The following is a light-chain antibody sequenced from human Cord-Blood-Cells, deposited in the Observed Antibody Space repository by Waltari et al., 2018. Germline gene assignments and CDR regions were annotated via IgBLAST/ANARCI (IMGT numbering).Light chain of an antibody. CDR2: GAS. Sequence: PGERATLSCRASQSVSSSYLAWYQQKPGQAPRLLIYGASSRATGIPDRFSGSGSGTDFTLTISRLEPEDFAVYYCQQYGSSPFTFGPGTKVDIK. V-gene: IGKV3-20*01. CDR3: QQYGSSPFT. CDR1: QSVSSSY. J-gene: IGKJ3*01.